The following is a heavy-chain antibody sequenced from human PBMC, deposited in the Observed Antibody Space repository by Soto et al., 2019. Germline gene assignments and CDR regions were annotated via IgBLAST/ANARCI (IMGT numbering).Heavy chain of an antibody. CDR1: GDSIGTTHAY. V-gene: IGHV4-39*01. J-gene: IGHJ4*02. Sequence: SETLSLTCTVSGDSIGTTHAYWAWIRQSPGKGLEWIGNIHYSGSTYYMPSLRSRVTLSVDTSKNQFSLRLTSVTAEDTAVYYCARHEGNGNVWPLDYWGQGILVTVSS. CDR3: ARHEGNGNVWPLDY. D-gene: IGHD2-8*01. CDR2: IHYSGST.